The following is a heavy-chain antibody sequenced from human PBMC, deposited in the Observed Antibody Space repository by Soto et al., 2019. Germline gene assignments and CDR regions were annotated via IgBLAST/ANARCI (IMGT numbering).Heavy chain of an antibody. CDR1: GGTFSSYA. CDR3: ARVDYYDSSGYYGNCFDY. J-gene: IGHJ4*02. D-gene: IGHD3-22*01. V-gene: IGHV1-69*06. CDR2: IIPIFGTA. Sequence: QVQLVQSGAEVKKPGSSVKVSCKASGGTFSSYAISWVRQAPGQGLEWMGGIIPIFGTANYAQKFQGRVTITADKSTSTAYMELSSLRSEDTAVYYCARVDYYDSSGYYGNCFDYWGQGTLVTVSS.